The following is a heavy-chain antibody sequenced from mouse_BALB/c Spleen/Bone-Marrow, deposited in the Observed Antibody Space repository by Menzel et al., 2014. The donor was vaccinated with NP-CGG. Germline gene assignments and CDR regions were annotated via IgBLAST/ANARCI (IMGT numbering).Heavy chain of an antibody. CDR2: INPSNGRP. CDR1: GFTFTSYW. Sequence: QVQLQQSGAELVKPGASVKLSCKASGFTFTSYWMHWVKQRPGQGLEWIGEINPSNGRPNYNGKFKYKATLTVDKSSSTAYMHLSSLRSEDSAVYYCARTIATLYYAMDYWGQGTSVTVSP. J-gene: IGHJ4*01. CDR3: ARTIATLYYAMDY. V-gene: IGHV1S81*02.